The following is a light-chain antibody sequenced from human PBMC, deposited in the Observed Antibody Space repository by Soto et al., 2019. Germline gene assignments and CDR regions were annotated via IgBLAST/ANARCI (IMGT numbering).Light chain of an antibody. V-gene: IGLV1-40*01. J-gene: IGLJ3*02. CDR2: GNS. Sequence: QSVLTQPPSVSGAPGQRVTISCTASSSNIGAGYDVHWYQQLPGTVPKLLIYGNSNRPSGVPDRFSGYKSGTSASLAITGLQAEDEADYYCKSYDSSLSGWVFGGGTKLTVL. CDR3: KSYDSSLSGWV. CDR1: SSNIGAGYD.